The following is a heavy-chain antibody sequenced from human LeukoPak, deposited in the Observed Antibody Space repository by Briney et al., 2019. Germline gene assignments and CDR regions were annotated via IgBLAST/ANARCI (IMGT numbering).Heavy chain of an antibody. Sequence: SETLSLTCTVSGGSISSYYWSWIRQPPGKGLEWIGYIYYSGSTNYNPSLKSRVTISVDTSKNQFSLKLSSVTAADTAVYYCARVIRGRAFDIWGQGTMVTVSS. J-gene: IGHJ3*02. CDR2: IYYSGST. CDR3: ARVIRGRAFDI. V-gene: IGHV4-59*01. CDR1: GGSISSYY. D-gene: IGHD3-10*01.